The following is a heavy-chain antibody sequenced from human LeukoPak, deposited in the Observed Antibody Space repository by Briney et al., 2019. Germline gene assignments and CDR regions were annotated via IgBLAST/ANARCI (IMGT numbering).Heavy chain of an antibody. J-gene: IGHJ4*02. CDR1: GFTFSNYG. Sequence: GGSLSLSCAVSGFTFSNYGMNWVRQAPGKGLEWVSAISGSGDNTYCADSVKGRFTISRDNSKNTLYLQMNSLRAGDTAVYFCAKDLSPGHYWGQGILVTVSS. V-gene: IGHV3-23*01. CDR3: AKDLSPGHY. CDR2: ISGSGDNT. D-gene: IGHD2/OR15-2a*01.